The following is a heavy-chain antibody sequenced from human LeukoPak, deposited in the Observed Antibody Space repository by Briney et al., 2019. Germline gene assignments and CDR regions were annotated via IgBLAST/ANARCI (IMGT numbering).Heavy chain of an antibody. D-gene: IGHD3-10*01. Sequence: PSETLSLTCTVSGGSISSYYWSWIRQPAGKGLEWIGRIYTSGSTNYNPSLKSRVTMSVDTSKNQFSLKLSSVTAADTAVYYCAKDLFTITMVRGASNPFDYWGQGTLVTVSS. CDR1: GGSISSYY. CDR2: IYTSGST. V-gene: IGHV4-4*07. J-gene: IGHJ4*02. CDR3: AKDLFTITMVRGASNPFDY.